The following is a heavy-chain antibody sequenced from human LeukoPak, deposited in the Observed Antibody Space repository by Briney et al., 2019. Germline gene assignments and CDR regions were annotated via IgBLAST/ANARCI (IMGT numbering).Heavy chain of an antibody. CDR2: IIQDGSEK. CDR1: GFTFSSYW. V-gene: IGHV3-7*01. CDR3: ARVTGYSYGYPANVRYYGMDV. Sequence: PGGSLRLSCAASGFTFSSYWMSWVRQAPGKGLEWVANIIQDGSEKDYVDSVKGRFTISSNNAKLSLFLQMNSLRAEDTAVYYCARVTGYSYGYPANVRYYGMDVWGQGTTVSVSS. J-gene: IGHJ6*02. D-gene: IGHD5-18*01.